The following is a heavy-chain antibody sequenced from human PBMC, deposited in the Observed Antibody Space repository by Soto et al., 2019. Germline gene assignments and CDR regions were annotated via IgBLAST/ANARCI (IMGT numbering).Heavy chain of an antibody. J-gene: IGHJ4*02. Sequence: EVQLLESGGGVVQPGGSLRLSCAASGFTFSNYALSWVRQAPGKGLEWVSTISGSGDSTYYADFVKGRVTLSRDSYKNTVDLQMNTLTAEDTAGYSCAKLPTEYNSGYVLFDSWGQGTLVTVAS. CDR3: AKLPTEYNSGYVLFDS. D-gene: IGHD3-16*01. V-gene: IGHV3-23*01. CDR1: GFTFSNYA. CDR2: ISGSGDST.